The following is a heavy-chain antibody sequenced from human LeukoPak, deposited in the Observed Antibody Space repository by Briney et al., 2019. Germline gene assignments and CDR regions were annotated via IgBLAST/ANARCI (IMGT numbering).Heavy chain of an antibody. V-gene: IGHV4-61*02. CDR1: GGSISSGSYY. CDR2: IYTSGST. Sequence: TLSLTCTVSGGSISSGSYYWSWIRQPAGKGLEWIGRIYTSGSTNYNPSLKSRVSISVDTSKNQFSLKLSSVTAADTAVYYCARHGGYHSPIDYWGQGTLVTVSS. J-gene: IGHJ4*02. D-gene: IGHD3-22*01. CDR3: ARHGGYHSPIDY.